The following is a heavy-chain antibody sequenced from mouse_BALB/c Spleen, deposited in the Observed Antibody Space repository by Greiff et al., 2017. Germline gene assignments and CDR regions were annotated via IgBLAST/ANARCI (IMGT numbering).Heavy chain of an antibody. Sequence: EVHLVESGGGLVKPGGSLKLSCAASGFTFSSYAMSWVRQTPEKRLEWVASISSGGSTYYPDSVKGRFTISRDNARNILYLQMSSLRSEDTAMYYCARGGYTYYAMDYWGQGTSVTVSS. V-gene: IGHV5-6-5*01. CDR3: ARGGYTYYAMDY. CDR2: ISSGGST. J-gene: IGHJ4*01. D-gene: IGHD2-2*01. CDR1: GFTFSSYA.